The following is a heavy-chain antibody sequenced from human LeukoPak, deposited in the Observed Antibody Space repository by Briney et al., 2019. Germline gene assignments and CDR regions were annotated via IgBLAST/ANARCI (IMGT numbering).Heavy chain of an antibody. Sequence: PGGSLRLSCAAFGFTFSSYSMNWVRQAPGKGLEWVSYISGRSSTKYYADSVKGRFTISRDNAENSLYLQMNSLRVEDTAVYYCARVRLDSGTYSLYYWGQGTLVTVSS. J-gene: IGHJ4*02. D-gene: IGHD3-10*01. CDR1: GFTFSSYS. CDR2: ISGRSSTK. V-gene: IGHV3-48*01. CDR3: ARVRLDSGTYSLYY.